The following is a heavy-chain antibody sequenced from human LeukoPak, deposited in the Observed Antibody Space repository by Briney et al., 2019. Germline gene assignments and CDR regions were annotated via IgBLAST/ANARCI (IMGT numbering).Heavy chain of an antibody. CDR3: ARDLDTAIPSFFDY. CDR1: GYTFTGYY. D-gene: IGHD5-18*01. Sequence: ASVKVSCKASGYTFTGYYMHWVRQAPGQGLEWMGWINPNSGGTNYAQKFQGRVTMTRDTSISTAYMELSRLRSDDTAVYYCARDLDTAIPSFFDYWGQGTLVTVSS. J-gene: IGHJ4*02. V-gene: IGHV1-2*02. CDR2: INPNSGGT.